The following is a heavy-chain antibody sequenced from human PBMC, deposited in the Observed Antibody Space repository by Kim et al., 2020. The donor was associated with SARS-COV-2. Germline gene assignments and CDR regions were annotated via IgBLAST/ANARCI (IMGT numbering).Heavy chain of an antibody. V-gene: IGHV1-46*01. J-gene: IGHJ4*02. CDR3: ARLRAPKDY. CDR2: GST. Sequence: GSTGFAQRFQGRLTVTRDTSTSTVYMELSRLRSEDTAVYYCARLRAPKDYWGQGTLVTVSS.